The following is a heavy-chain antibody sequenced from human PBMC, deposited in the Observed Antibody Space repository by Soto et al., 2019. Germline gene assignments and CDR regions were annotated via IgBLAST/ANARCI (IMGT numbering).Heavy chain of an antibody. V-gene: IGHV1-8*01. D-gene: IGHD6-13*01. CDR3: ERAYTYSSSWHIAAAPLGYGMAV. Sequence: ASVKVSCKASGYTFTSYDTNWVRQATGQGLEWMGWMNPNSGNTGYAQKFQGRVTMTRNTSISTAYMELSSLRSEDTAVYYCERAYTYSSSWHIAAAPLGYGMAVWGQGTTVTVSS. CDR1: GYTFTSYD. J-gene: IGHJ6*02. CDR2: MNPNSGNT.